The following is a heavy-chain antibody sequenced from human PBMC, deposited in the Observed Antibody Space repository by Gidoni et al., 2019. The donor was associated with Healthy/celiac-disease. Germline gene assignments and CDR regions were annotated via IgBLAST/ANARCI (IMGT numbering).Heavy chain of an antibody. CDR1: GGSISSGGYS. CDR2: IYYSGST. Sequence: QVQLQESGPGLVKPSQTLSLTCTVSGGSISSGGYSWSWIPQPPGKGLEWIGYIYYSGSTYYNPSLKSRVTISVDTSKNQFSLKLSSVTAADTAVYYCARGADGPSAQEMIWFGEFPPLMGFDPWGQGTLVTVSS. CDR3: ARGADGPSAQEMIWFGEFPPLMGFDP. D-gene: IGHD3-10*01. J-gene: IGHJ5*02. V-gene: IGHV4-31*03.